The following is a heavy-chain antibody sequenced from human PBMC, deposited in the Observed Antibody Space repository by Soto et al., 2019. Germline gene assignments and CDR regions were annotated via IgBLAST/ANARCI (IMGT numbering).Heavy chain of an antibody. CDR3: ARLWGKQLAERAPNWFDP. Sequence: GGSLRLCCAASGFTFSSYSMNWVRQAPGKGLEWVSSISSSSSYIYYADSVKGRFTISRDNAKNSLYLQMNSLRAEDTAVYYCARLWGKQLAERAPNWFDPWGQGTLVTVSS. CDR1: GFTFSSYS. V-gene: IGHV3-21*01. D-gene: IGHD3-16*01. CDR2: ISSSSSYI. J-gene: IGHJ5*02.